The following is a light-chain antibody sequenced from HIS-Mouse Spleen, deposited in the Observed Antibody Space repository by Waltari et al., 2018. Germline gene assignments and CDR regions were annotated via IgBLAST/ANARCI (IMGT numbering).Light chain of an antibody. J-gene: IGKJ1*01. V-gene: IGKV1-5*03. CDR1: QSISSW. CDR2: KAS. CDR3: QQYRT. Sequence: DIQMTQSPSTLSASVGDRVTITCRASQSISSWLAWYQQKPRKAPKLLICKASSLESRVTSRFSGSESETEFTLTISSLQPDDFATYYCQQYRTFGQGTKVEIK.